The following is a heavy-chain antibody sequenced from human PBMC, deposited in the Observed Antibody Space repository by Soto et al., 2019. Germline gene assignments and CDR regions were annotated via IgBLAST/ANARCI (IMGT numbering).Heavy chain of an antibody. V-gene: IGHV3-30*04. J-gene: IGHJ4*02. D-gene: IGHD3-16*01. CDR2: ISYDGRNK. CDR1: GFTFSSYA. CDR3: AREGEGLDY. Sequence: VQLVESGGGVVQPGRSLRLSCVASGFTFSSYAMHWVRQAAGKGLEWVADISYDGRNKYYADSVKGRFTISRDNSKNTVYLQMNSLRAEDTAVYYCAREGEGLDYWGQGTLVTVSS.